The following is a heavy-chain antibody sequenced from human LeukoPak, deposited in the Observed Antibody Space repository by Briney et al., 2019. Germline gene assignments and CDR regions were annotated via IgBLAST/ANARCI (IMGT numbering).Heavy chain of an antibody. CDR3: AKGASSSWPNWFDP. J-gene: IGHJ5*02. Sequence: GGSLRLSCAASGFTFSSYEMNWVRQAPGKGLEWVSYISSSGSTIYYADSVKGRFTISRDNAKNSLYLQMNSLRAEDMALYYCAKGASSSWPNWFDPWGQGTLVTVSS. V-gene: IGHV3-48*03. CDR2: ISSSGSTI. D-gene: IGHD6-13*01. CDR1: GFTFSSYE.